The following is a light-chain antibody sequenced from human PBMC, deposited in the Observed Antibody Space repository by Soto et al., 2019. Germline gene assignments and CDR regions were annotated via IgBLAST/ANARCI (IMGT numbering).Light chain of an antibody. CDR3: SSYSGSNILV. Sequence: QSVLTQPPSASGSPGQSVTISCTGTSSDVGGYNYVSWYQQHPGKAPKLMIYEVSKRPSGVPDRFSGSKFGNTASLTVSGLQVGVEADYYCSSYSGSNILVFGGGTKVTVL. J-gene: IGLJ2*01. CDR2: EVS. CDR1: SSDVGGYNY. V-gene: IGLV2-8*01.